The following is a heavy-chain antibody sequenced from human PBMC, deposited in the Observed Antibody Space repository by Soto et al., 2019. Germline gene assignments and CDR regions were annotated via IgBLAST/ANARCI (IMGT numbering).Heavy chain of an antibody. CDR1: GGSISSSSYY. CDR2: IYYSGST. V-gene: IGHV4-39*01. Sequence: PSETLSLTCTVSGGSISSSSYYWGWIRQPPGKGLEWIGSIYYSGSTYYNPSLKSRVTISVDTSKNQFSLKLSSVTAADTAVCYCARTSVTTWYYYYGMDVWGQGTTVTVSS. D-gene: IGHD4-17*01. CDR3: ARTSVTTWYYYYGMDV. J-gene: IGHJ6*02.